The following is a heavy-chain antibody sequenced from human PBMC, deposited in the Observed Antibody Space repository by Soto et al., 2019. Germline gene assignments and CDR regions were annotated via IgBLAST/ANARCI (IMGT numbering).Heavy chain of an antibody. D-gene: IGHD6-13*01. CDR1: GFTFTSSA. V-gene: IGHV1-58*01. J-gene: IGHJ4*02. CDR3: AADRRVQLVLGY. Sequence: WASVKVSCKASGFTFTSSAVQWVRQARGQRLEWIGWIVVGSGNTNYAQKFQERVTITRDMSTSTAYMELSSLRSEDTAVYYCAADRRVQLVLGYWGQGTLVTVSS. CDR2: IVVGSGNT.